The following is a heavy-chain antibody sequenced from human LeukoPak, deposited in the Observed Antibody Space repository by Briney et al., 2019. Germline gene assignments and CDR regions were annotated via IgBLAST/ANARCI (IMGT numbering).Heavy chain of an antibody. CDR2: IYTSGST. CDR3: ARASYSYDINGWVPFDY. V-gene: IGHV4-61*02. CDR1: GNSISSGDNY. J-gene: IGHJ4*02. Sequence: SQTLSLTCTVSGNSISSGDNYWSWIRQPAGKGLEWIGRIYTSGSTNYNPSLKSRVTISGDTSKNQFSLRLSSVTAADTAVYYCARASYSYDINGWVPFDYWGQGTLVTVSS. D-gene: IGHD3-22*01.